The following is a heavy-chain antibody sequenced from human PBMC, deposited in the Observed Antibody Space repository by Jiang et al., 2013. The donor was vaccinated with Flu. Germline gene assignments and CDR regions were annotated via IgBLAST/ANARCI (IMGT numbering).Heavy chain of an antibody. J-gene: IGHJ3*02. V-gene: IGHV4-39*07. CDR1: GGSISSSSYY. D-gene: IGHD6-13*01. Sequence: LSLTCTVSGGSISSSSYYWGWIRQPPGKGLEWIGSIYYSGSTYYNPSLKSRVTISVDTSKNQFSLKLSSVTAADTAVYYCARWSSSWYGQHDAFDIWGQGTMVTVSS. CDR3: ARWSSSWYGQHDAFDI. CDR2: IYYSGST.